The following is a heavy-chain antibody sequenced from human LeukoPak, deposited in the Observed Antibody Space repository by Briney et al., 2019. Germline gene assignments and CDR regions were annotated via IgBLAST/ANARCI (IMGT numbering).Heavy chain of an antibody. CDR3: ATDPPDYGDYGFDP. CDR2: FDPEDGET. V-gene: IGHV1-24*01. Sequence: ASVKVSCKVSGYTLTELSMHWVRQAPGKGLEWMGGFDPEDGETIYAQKFQGRVTMTEDTSTDTAYMELSSLRSGDTAVYYCATDPPDYGDYGFDPWGQGTLVTVSS. D-gene: IGHD4-17*01. CDR1: GYTLTELS. J-gene: IGHJ5*02.